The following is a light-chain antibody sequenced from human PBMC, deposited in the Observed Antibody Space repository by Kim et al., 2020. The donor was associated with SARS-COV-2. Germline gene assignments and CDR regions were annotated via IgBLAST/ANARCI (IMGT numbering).Light chain of an antibody. Sequence: SVSHGQTASITCSGDKLGDKYACWYQQKPGQSPVLVIYQDSTRPSGIPERFSGSNSGNTATLTISGTQAMDEADYYCQAWDSSTVVFGGGTQLTVL. CDR1: KLGDKY. J-gene: IGLJ2*01. CDR2: QDS. V-gene: IGLV3-1*01. CDR3: QAWDSSTVV.